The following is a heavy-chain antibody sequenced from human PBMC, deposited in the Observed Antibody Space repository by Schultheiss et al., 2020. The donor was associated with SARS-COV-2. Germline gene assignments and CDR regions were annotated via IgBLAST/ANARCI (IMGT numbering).Heavy chain of an antibody. J-gene: IGHJ6*03. CDR2: ISAHNGNT. CDR3: ARDRADFWSGYRRDYYYYYYMDV. V-gene: IGHV1-18*04. CDR1: GYSFTGYY. D-gene: IGHD3-3*01. Sequence: ASVKVSCKASGYSFTGYYMHWVRQAPGQGLEWMGWISAHNGNTNHVQKPQRRVTMTTDTSTSTAYMELRSLRSDDTAVYYCARDRADFWSGYRRDYYYYYYMDVWGKGTTVTVSS.